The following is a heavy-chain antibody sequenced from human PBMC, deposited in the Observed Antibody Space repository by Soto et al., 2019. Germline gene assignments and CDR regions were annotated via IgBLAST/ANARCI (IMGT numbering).Heavy chain of an antibody. V-gene: IGHV4-39*01. CDR2: IYYSGST. J-gene: IGHJ5*02. D-gene: IGHD2-8*01. CDR3: AREYCTNGVCTPYNWFDP. CDR1: GGSISSSSYY. Sequence: PSTALSLTCTFSGGSISSSSYYWGWIRQPPGKGLEWIGSIYYSGSTYYNPSLKSRVTISVDTSKNQFSLKLSSVTAADTAVYYCAREYCTNGVCTPYNWFDPWGQGTLVTVSS.